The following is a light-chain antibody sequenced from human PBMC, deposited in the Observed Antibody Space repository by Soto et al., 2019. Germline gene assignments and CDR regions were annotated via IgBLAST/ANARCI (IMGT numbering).Light chain of an antibody. CDR2: AAS. Sequence: DSQRTQSPSSLSASVGDRVTITCRASQSISSYLNWYQQKPGKAPKLLSYAASNFQSGVAYRFNGSGSGTDFTLTVCSLLPEDFATYYCQQSYSSPWTFGQGPKAEIK. V-gene: IGKV1-39*01. CDR3: QQSYSSPWT. CDR1: QSISSY. J-gene: IGKJ1*01.